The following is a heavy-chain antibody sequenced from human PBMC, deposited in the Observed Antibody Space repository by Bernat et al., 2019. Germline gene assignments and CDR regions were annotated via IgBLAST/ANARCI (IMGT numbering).Heavy chain of an antibody. D-gene: IGHD3-3*01. V-gene: IGHV3-23*01. CDR1: GFTFSSYA. CDR3: ANALYSDFWSGHFAS. CDR2: ISGSGGSS. Sequence: EVQLLESGGGVVQPGGSLRLSCAASGFTFSSYAMSWVRQAPGKGLEWVSAISGSGGSSSYANSMTGRFTISTDNSKTTLLLIMIRLSAETSAVYYCANALYSDFWSGHFASWGRGTLVTVSS. J-gene: IGHJ4*02.